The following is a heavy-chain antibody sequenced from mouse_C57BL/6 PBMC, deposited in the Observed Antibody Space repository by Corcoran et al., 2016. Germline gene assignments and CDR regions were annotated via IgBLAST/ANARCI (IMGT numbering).Heavy chain of an antibody. CDR1: GYTFTSYW. V-gene: IGHV1-59*01. CDR2: IDPSDSYT. D-gene: IGHD2-1*01. CDR3: ARSGGNFPFAY. Sequence: QVQLQQPGAELVRPGTSVKLSCKASGYTFTSYWMHWVKQRPGQGLEWIGVIDPSDSYTNYNQKFKGKATLTVDTSSSTAYMQLSSLTSEDSAVYYCARSGGNFPFAYWGQGTLVTVSA. J-gene: IGHJ3*01.